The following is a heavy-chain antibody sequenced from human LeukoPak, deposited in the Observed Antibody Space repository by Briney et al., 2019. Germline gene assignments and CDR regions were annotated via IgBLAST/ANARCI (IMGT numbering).Heavy chain of an antibody. D-gene: IGHD3-22*01. J-gene: IGHJ4*02. CDR2: IVPVIGVA. CDR3: ARHSSRGHYYDFDF. V-gene: IGHV1-69*04. Sequence: SVKVSCKASGYTFTSYAMNWVRQAPGQGLEWVGRIVPVIGVATYAQSLQGRVIITADRSTNTAYMELSSLRFEDSAVYFCARHSSRGHYYDFDFWGQGSLVTVSS. CDR1: GYTFTSYA.